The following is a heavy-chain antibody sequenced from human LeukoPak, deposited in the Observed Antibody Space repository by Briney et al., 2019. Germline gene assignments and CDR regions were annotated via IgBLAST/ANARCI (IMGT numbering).Heavy chain of an antibody. V-gene: IGHV3-7*04. J-gene: IGHJ4*02. Sequence: GGSLRLSCAASGFTFSSYWMSWVRQAPGKGLEWVANIKQDGSEKQYVDSVKGRFAISRDNAENSLYLQMNSLKAEDTAVYYCGRFARSGDSVYWGQGTLVTVSS. CDR1: GFTFSSYW. D-gene: IGHD7-27*01. CDR2: IKQDGSEK. CDR3: GRFARSGDSVY.